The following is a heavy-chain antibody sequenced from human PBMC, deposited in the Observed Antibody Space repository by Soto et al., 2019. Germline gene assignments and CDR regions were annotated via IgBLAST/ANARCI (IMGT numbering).Heavy chain of an antibody. D-gene: IGHD3-10*01. CDR3: ARVYGPHSYYGMDV. V-gene: IGHV2-70*01. CDR2: IDWDDDK. Sequence: SGPTLVNPXQTLTLTCTFSGFSLSTSGMCVSWIRQPPGKALEWLALIDWDDDKYYSTSLKTRLTISKDTSKNQVVLTMTNMDPVDTATYYCARVYGPHSYYGMDVWGQGTTVTVSS. CDR1: GFSLSTSGMC. J-gene: IGHJ6*02.